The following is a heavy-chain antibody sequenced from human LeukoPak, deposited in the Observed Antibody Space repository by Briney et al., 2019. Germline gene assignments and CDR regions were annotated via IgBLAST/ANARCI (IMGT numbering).Heavy chain of an antibody. CDR2: ISGSGGST. CDR1: GFTFSSYA. V-gene: IGHV3-23*01. J-gene: IGHJ3*02. D-gene: IGHD3-9*01. Sequence: PGGSLRLSCAASGFTFSSYAMSWVRQAPGKGLEWVSAISGSGGSTYYADSVKGRFTISRDNSKNSLYLQMNSLRAEDTAVYYCARDSGTYYDILTGPDAFDIWGQGTMVTVSS. CDR3: ARDSGTYYDILTGPDAFDI.